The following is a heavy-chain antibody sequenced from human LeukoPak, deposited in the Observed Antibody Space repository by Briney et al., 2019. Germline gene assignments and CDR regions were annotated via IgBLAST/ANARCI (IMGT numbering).Heavy chain of an antibody. V-gene: IGHV4-30-4*08. J-gene: IGHJ4*02. CDR2: IYYSGST. CDR1: GGSISSGDYY. D-gene: IGHD6-13*01. CDR3: ARSRSIAAAGSRPTVFDY. Sequence: KTSETLSLTCTVSGGSISSGDYYWSWIRQPPGKGLEWIGYIYYSGSTYYNPSLKSRVTISVDTSKNQFSLKLSSVTAADTAVYYCARSRSIAAAGSRPTVFDYWGQGTLVTVSS.